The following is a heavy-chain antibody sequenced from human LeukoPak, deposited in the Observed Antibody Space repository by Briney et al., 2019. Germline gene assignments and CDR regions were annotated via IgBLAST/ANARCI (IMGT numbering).Heavy chain of an antibody. D-gene: IGHD3-10*01. V-gene: IGHV1-69*01. Sequence: GGSLRLSCAASGFTFSSYAISWVRQAPGQGLEWMGGIIPIFGTANYAQKFQGRVTITADESTSTAYMELSSLRSEDTAVYYCASGSSQIEIVGVSDYWGQGTLVTVSS. CDR3: ASGSSQIEIVGVSDY. CDR2: IIPIFGTA. J-gene: IGHJ4*02. CDR1: GFTFSSYA.